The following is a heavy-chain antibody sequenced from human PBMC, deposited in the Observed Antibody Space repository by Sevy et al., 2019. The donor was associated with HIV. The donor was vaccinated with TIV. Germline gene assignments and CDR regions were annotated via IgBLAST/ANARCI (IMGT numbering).Heavy chain of an antibody. D-gene: IGHD3-16*01. V-gene: IGHV1-18*01. CDR3: ARVFGGRLYNGRFDP. J-gene: IGHJ5*02. Sequence: ASVKVSCKASGYSFTTYAITWVRQAPGQGLEWMGWISPFHGNTNYAQKLQGRVSMTTDTSTSTAYMELTSLRSDDTAVYYCARVFGGRLYNGRFDPWGQEPWSPSPQ. CDR2: ISPFHGNT. CDR1: GYSFTTYA.